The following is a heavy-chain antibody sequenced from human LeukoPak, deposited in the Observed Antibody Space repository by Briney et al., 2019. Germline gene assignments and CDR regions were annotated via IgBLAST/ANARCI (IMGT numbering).Heavy chain of an antibody. J-gene: IGHJ6*03. D-gene: IGHD3-22*01. CDR1: GFTFSSYG. CDR3: AKVWYYDSSGYWRSQNYYYYYMDV. CDR2: ISGSGGST. V-gene: IGHV3-23*01. Sequence: GGSLRLSCAASGFTFSSYGMSWVRQAPGKGLEWVSAISGSGGSTYYADSAKGRFTISRDNSKNTLYLQMNSLRAEDTAVYYCAKVWYYDSSGYWRSQNYYYYYMDVWGKGTTVTISS.